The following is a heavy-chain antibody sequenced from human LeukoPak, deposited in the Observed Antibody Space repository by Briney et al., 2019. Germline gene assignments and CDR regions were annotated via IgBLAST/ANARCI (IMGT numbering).Heavy chain of an antibody. V-gene: IGHV3-53*01. CDR1: GFTVSSNY. CDR2: IYSGGNT. J-gene: IGHJ4*02. CDR3: ARLVATTGRLYFDY. D-gene: IGHD1-1*01. Sequence: GGSLRLSCAASGFTVSSNYMGWVRQAPRKGLEYVSVIYSGGNTYYAGSVKGRFTISRDNSRNTVYLQMNSLRAEDTAVFYCARLVATTGRLYFDYWGQGTLVTVSS.